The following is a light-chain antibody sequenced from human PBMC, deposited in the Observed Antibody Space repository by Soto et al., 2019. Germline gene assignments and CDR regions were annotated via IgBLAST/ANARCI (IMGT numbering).Light chain of an antibody. CDR3: QQYSTYMWT. Sequence: DIQMTQSPSTLSASVGDRVTITCRASQSISNWLAWYQQKPGKAPNLLIYDASSLESGVPSRFSGSGSGTEITLTISSLQPDDFSTYYCQQYSTYMWTFGQGTKVEIK. V-gene: IGKV1-5*01. CDR1: QSISNW. CDR2: DAS. J-gene: IGKJ1*01.